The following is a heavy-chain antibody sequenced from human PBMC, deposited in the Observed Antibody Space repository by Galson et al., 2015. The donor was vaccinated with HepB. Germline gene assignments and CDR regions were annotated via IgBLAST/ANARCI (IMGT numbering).Heavy chain of an antibody. CDR1: GFTFDDYG. CDR2: INWNGGST. V-gene: IGHV3-20*04. J-gene: IGHJ6*02. D-gene: IGHD6-19*01. CDR3: ARDFGWRSGWYYYYYYGMDV. Sequence: SLRLSCAASGFTFDDYGMSWVRQAPGKGLEWVSGINWNGGSTGYADSVKGRFTISRDNAKNSLYLQMNSLRAEGTALYYCARDFGWRSGWYYYYYYGMDVWGQGTTVTVSS.